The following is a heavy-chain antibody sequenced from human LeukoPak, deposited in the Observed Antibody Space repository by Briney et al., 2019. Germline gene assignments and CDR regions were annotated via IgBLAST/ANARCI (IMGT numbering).Heavy chain of an antibody. Sequence: PGGSLRLSCAASGFTFSNYVMHWVRQAPGKGLEWVALISYDGSNKYYADSVKCRFTISRDNSKNTLYLQVNSLRAEDTAVYYCAKDPRRYSRTGGYFEYWGQGTLVTVSS. CDR3: AKDPRRYSRTGGYFEY. J-gene: IGHJ4*02. CDR2: ISYDGSNK. V-gene: IGHV3-30*18. CDR1: GFTFSNYV. D-gene: IGHD6-13*01.